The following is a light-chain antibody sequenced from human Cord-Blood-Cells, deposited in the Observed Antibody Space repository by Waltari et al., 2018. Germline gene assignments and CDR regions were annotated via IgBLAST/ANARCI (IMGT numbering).Light chain of an antibody. V-gene: IGKV1-33*01. CDR1: QDISNY. CDR3: QQYDNLPYT. J-gene: IGKJ2*01. Sequence: DIQMTQSPSSLSASVGDRVTITCQASQDISNYLNWYQQKPGKDPKLRIYDASNLETGVPSRFSGSGSGTDFTFTISRLQPEDIATYDCQQYDNLPYTFGQGTKLEIK. CDR2: DAS.